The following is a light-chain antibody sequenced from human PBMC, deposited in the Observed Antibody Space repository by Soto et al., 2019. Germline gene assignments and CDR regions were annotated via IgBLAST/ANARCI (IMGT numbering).Light chain of an antibody. CDR2: EVS. CDR3: MQGTHWPWT. CDR1: QSLVYSDGNTY. Sequence: DVDMTQSPLSLPVTLGQPASISCRSSQSLVYSDGNTYLSWFQQRPGQSPRRLIYEVSNRESVVPDRFSGSGSGTDFTLKISRVEAEDVGVYYCMQGTHWPWTFGQGTKVEIK. J-gene: IGKJ1*01. V-gene: IGKV2-30*01.